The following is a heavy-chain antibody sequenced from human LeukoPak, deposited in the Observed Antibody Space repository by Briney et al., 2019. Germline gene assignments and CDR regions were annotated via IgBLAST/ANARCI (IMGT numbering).Heavy chain of an antibody. CDR2: IYSGGST. V-gene: IGHV3-66*01. CDR1: GFTVSSNY. D-gene: IGHD6-13*01. CDR3: ARGRGSSWWEFKY. Sequence: PGGSLRLSCAASGFTVSSNYMSWVRQAPGKGLEWVSVIYSGGSTYYADSVKGRFTISRDNSKNTLYLQMNSLRAEDTAVYYCARGRGSSWWEFKYWGQGTLVTVSS. J-gene: IGHJ4*02.